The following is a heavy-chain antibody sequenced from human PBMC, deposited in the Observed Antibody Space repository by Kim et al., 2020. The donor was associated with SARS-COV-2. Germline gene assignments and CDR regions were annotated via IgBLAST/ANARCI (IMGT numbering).Heavy chain of an antibody. J-gene: IGHJ4*02. Sequence: YNPSLKSRGTISVDTSKNQFSLKLGSVTAADTAVYYCARSGGLYGDPFDYWGQGTLVTVSS. V-gene: IGHV4-59*01. CDR3: ARSGGLYGDPFDY. D-gene: IGHD4-17*01.